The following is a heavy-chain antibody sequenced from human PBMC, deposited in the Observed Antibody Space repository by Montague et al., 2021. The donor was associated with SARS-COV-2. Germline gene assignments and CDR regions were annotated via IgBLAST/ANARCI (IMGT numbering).Heavy chain of an antibody. CDR2: IYYSGST. Sequence: SETLSLTCTVSGGSISSSSYYWGWVRQPPGKGLEWIGGIYYSGSTYYNPSLKSRVTISVDTSKNQFSLKLSSVTAADMAVYYCASPTYYYDSSGSDAFDIWGQGTMVTVSS. V-gene: IGHV4-39*01. CDR3: ASPTYYYDSSGSDAFDI. D-gene: IGHD3-22*01. CDR1: GGSISSSSYY. J-gene: IGHJ3*02.